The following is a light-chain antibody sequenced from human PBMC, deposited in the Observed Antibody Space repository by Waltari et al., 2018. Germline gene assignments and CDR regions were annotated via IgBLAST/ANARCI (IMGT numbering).Light chain of an antibody. Sequence: DIQMTQSPSTLSASVGDRVTITCRANQGLNDYLAWYQQKPGKAPRLLIYKSSNSLSGVPSRFSGSGSGTEFTLTISNLQPDYFATYYCQQYESLSYTFGQGTKLEI. CDR3: QQYESLSYT. CDR1: QGLNDY. V-gene: IGKV1-5*03. CDR2: KSS. J-gene: IGKJ2*01.